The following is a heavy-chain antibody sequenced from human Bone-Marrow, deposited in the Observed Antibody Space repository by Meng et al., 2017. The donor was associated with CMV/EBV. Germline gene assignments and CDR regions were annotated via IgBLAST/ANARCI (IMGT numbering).Heavy chain of an antibody. Sequence: ASVKVSCKASGYTFTGYYMHWVRQAPGQGLEWMGWINPNSGGTNYAQKFQGRVTMTRDTSISTAYMELSRLRSDDTAVYYCARVIRDYDFWSGYYRDTYYYYGMDVWGQGTTVTVSS. D-gene: IGHD3-3*01. CDR2: INPNSGGT. J-gene: IGHJ6*02. CDR3: ARVIRDYDFWSGYYRDTYYYYGMDV. V-gene: IGHV1-2*02. CDR1: GYTFTGYY.